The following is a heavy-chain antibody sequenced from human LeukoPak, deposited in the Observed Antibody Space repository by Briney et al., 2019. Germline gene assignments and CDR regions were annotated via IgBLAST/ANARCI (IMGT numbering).Heavy chain of an antibody. CDR2: INPNSGST. CDR1: VYTFTRYY. V-gene: IGHV1-2*02. J-gene: IGHJ4*02. Sequence: ASVTVSFTSSVYTFTRYYIHWVRQAPGQGLEGMGWINPNSGSTKYAQKFQDRVTMTRDTSITTAYMELSRLRSNDTAVYYCARYCSGGSCYPFDYWGQGTLVTVSS. D-gene: IGHD2-15*01. CDR3: ARYCSGGSCYPFDY.